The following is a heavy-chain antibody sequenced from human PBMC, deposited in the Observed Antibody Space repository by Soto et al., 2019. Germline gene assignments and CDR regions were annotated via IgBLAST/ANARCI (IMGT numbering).Heavy chain of an antibody. J-gene: IGHJ4*02. D-gene: IGHD6-13*01. CDR1: GFTFSDYA. CDR2: ISGIGGST. Sequence: GGSLRLSCAASGFTFSDYALSWVRQAPGKGLEWVATISGIGGSTYLADSVKGRLSISRDNSKNTVSLLMNSLRAEDTAVYFCARGSSGYISSWYYFDYWGRGTLVTVSS. CDR3: ARGSSGYISSWYYFDY. V-gene: IGHV3-23*01.